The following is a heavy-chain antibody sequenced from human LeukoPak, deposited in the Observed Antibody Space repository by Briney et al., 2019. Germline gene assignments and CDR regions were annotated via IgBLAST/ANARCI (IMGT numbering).Heavy chain of an antibody. CDR3: ARDRVVGLGLDNAFDI. CDR2: IIPIFGTA. Sequence: SVKVSCKASGYTFTSSYMHWVRQAPGQGLEWMGGIIPIFGTANYAQKFQGRVTITADESTSTAYMELSSLRSEDTAVYFCARDRVVGLGLDNAFDIWGQGTVVTVSS. D-gene: IGHD2-15*01. J-gene: IGHJ3*02. V-gene: IGHV1-69*13. CDR1: GYTFTSSY.